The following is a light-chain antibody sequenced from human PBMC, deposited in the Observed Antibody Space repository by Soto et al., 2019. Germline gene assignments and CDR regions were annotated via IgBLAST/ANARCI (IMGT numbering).Light chain of an antibody. CDR3: QHYNSYSEA. CDR2: KAS. Sequence: IQMTQSHSTLSGSVGDRVTITCLAIQTISSWLAWYQQKPWKVPKLLIYKASSLKSGVPSRFSGSGYGTEFNLTISSLQPDDFATYYFQHYNSYSEAFGQGTKV. CDR1: QTISSW. J-gene: IGKJ1*01. V-gene: IGKV1-5*03.